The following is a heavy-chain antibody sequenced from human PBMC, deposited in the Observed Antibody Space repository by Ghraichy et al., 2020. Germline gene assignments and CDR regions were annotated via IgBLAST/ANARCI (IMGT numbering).Heavy chain of an antibody. D-gene: IGHD3-22*01. CDR3: ARESDSSLDSFDY. V-gene: IGHV1-18*01. CDR2: ISAYNGNT. J-gene: IGHJ4*02. CDR1: GYTFINYG. Sequence: SVKVSCKASGYTFINYGVNWVRQAPGQGLEWMGWISAYNGNTYYGQKFQGRVTLTTDASANTAYMELRSLRSDDTAVYYCARESDSSLDSFDYWGQGALVTVSS.